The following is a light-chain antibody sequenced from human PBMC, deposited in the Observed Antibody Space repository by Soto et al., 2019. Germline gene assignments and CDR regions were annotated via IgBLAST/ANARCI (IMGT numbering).Light chain of an antibody. V-gene: IGKV3-15*01. CDR2: GAS. CDR3: QQYDQWPIN. Sequence: EVAMTQSPANLSLSPVAGATLSFLSSQPVSDKLAWYQPKPGQAPRLLIYGASARALGIPARFSGSGSGTEFSFTVTSLQSEDFAVYYCQQYDQWPINCGQGTRREIK. J-gene: IGKJ5*01. CDR1: QPVSDK.